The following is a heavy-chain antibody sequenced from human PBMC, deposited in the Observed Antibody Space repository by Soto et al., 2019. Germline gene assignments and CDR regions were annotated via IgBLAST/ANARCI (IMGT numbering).Heavy chain of an antibody. Sequence: GSLRLSCAASGFTFSSCSMNWVRQAPGKGLEWVSYISSSSSTIYYADSVKGRFTISRDNAKNSLYLQMNSLRAEDTAVYYCARHPERIAQIGWFDPWGQGTLVTVSS. V-gene: IGHV3-48*01. CDR1: GFTFSSCS. J-gene: IGHJ5*02. CDR3: ARHPERIAQIGWFDP. CDR2: ISSSSSTI. D-gene: IGHD6-13*01.